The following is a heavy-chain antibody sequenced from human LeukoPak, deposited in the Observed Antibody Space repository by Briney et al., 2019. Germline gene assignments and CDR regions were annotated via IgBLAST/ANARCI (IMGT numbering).Heavy chain of an antibody. CDR2: ISGSGGST. D-gene: IGHD5-18*01. J-gene: IGHJ4*02. CDR3: ARDFREQLWGYYFDY. CDR1: GFTFSSYA. V-gene: IGHV3-23*01. Sequence: TGGSLRLSCAASGFTFSSYAMSWVRQAPGEGLEWVSAISGSGGSTYYADSVKGRFTISRDNSKNTLYLQMNSLRAEDTAVYYCARDFREQLWGYYFDYWGQGTLVTVSS.